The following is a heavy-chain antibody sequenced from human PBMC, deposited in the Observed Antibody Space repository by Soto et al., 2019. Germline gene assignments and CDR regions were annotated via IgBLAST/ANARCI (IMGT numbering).Heavy chain of an antibody. Sequence: QLQLQESGSGLVKPSQTLSLTCAVYGGSISSGRYSWSRIRQPPGKGLEWIGYVYHSGNTNYNPSLKSRVTISVDRSKNQFSLKLSSVTAAGTPVYYCASTMTTVTKFDYWGQGTLVTVSS. V-gene: IGHV4-30-2*01. D-gene: IGHD4-17*01. J-gene: IGHJ4*02. CDR1: GGSISSGRYS. CDR2: VYHSGNT. CDR3: ASTMTTVTKFDY.